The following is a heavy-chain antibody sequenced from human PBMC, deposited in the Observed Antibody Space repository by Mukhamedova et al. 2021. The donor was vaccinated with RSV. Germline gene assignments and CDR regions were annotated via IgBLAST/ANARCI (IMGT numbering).Heavy chain of an antibody. CDR3: ARISYAENWFDP. J-gene: IGHJ5*02. V-gene: IGHV1-2*02. CDR2: INPNSGDT. D-gene: IGHD1-26*01. Sequence: GPGLEWMGWINPNSGDTNYAQTFQGRVTMTRDTSISTAHMELSRLRSDDTAVYYCARISYAENWFDPWGQGTLVTVSS.